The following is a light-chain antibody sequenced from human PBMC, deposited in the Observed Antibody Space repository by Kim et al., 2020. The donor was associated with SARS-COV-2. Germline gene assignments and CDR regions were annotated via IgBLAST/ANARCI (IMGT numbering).Light chain of an antibody. V-gene: IGLV3-21*04. J-gene: IGLJ3*02. CDR2: YGS. CDR3: QVWDGSSDRREV. CDR1: NIGSKS. Sequence: SYELTQPPSVSVAPGKTARITCGGDNIGSKSVHWYQQKPGQAPVLLIYYGSDRPSGIPERFSGSNSGNTATLTISRVEAGDEADYYCQVWDGSSDRREVFGGGTQLDRP.